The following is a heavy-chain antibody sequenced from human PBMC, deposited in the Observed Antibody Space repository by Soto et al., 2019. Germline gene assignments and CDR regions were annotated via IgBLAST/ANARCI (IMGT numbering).Heavy chain of an antibody. CDR2: ISYDGSNK. J-gene: IGHJ4*02. CDR1: GFTFSSYG. V-gene: IGHV3-30*18. Sequence: QVQLVESGGGVVQPGRSLRLSCAASGFTFSSYGMHWVRQAPGKGLEWVAVISYDGSNKYYADSVKGRFTISRDNSKNTLYLQMNSLRAEDTAVYYSAKVVYGDDAGVPNYFDYWGQGTLVTVSS. D-gene: IGHD4-17*01. CDR3: AKVVYGDDAGVPNYFDY.